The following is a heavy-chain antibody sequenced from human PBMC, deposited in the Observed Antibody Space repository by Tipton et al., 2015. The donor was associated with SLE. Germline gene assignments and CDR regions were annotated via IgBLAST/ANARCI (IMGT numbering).Heavy chain of an antibody. V-gene: IGHV4-4*09. J-gene: IGHJ4*02. D-gene: IGHD3-9*01. CDR3: ASHTPIRYFDYGYYCDY. Sequence: TLSLTCTVSGGSISSYSWSWIRQPPGMGLEWIGYIHTIGGTHYNPSLESRVSISVDTSKNHFSLNLTSVTAADTAVYYCASHTPIRYFDYGYYCDYWGQGTLVTVSS. CDR1: GGSISSYS. CDR2: IHTIGGT.